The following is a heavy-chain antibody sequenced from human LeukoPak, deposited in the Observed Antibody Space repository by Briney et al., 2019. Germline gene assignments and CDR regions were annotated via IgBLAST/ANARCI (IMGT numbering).Heavy chain of an antibody. V-gene: IGHV1-2*02. J-gene: IGHJ4*02. Sequence: ASVKVSCKASGYTFTDYYMHWVRQAPGQGLEWMGWINPHSGGTKYAQKFQGRVTMTRDTSISTAYMELSRLRSDDAAVYYCARDSTFYDSTSCPAIFDCWGQGTLVTVSS. D-gene: IGHD2-2*01. CDR2: INPHSGGT. CDR3: ARDSTFYDSTSCPAIFDC. CDR1: GYTFTDYY.